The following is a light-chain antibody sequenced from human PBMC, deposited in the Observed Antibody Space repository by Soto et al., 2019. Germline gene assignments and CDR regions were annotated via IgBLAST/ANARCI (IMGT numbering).Light chain of an antibody. Sequence: DIQMTQSPSSLSASVGDRVTITCRASQIISNYLNWYQQKQGKXXEXXIYAASSLQSGVPSRFSGSGSGTDFTLTISSLQPEDFATYYCQQSYTTPINFGHGTKGDI. CDR1: QIISNY. CDR2: AAS. CDR3: QQSYTTPIN. V-gene: IGKV1-39*01. J-gene: IGKJ3*01.